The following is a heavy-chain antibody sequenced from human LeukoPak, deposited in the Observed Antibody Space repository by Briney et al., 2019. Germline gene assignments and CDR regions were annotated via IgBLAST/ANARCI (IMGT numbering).Heavy chain of an antibody. D-gene: IGHD3-10*01. J-gene: IGHJ4*02. CDR1: GGSFSGYY. Sequence: SETLSLTCAVYGGSFSGYYWSWIRQPPGKGLEWIGEINHSGSTNYNPSLKSRVTISVDTTKNQFSLKLSSVTAADTAVYYCARGGRGRDWGQGTLVTVSS. CDR2: INHSGST. V-gene: IGHV4-34*01. CDR3: ARGGRGRD.